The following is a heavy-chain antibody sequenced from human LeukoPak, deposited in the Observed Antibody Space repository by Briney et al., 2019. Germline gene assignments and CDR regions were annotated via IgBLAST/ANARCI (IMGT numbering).Heavy chain of an antibody. V-gene: IGHV3-48*01. CDR1: GFTFSSYS. D-gene: IGHD1-26*01. CDR2: ISSSSSTI. CDR3: ARDSPPTYSGSYYTSLFWFDP. Sequence: GGSLRLSCAASGFTFSSYSMNWVRQAPGKGLEWVSYISSSSSTIYYADSVKGRFTISRDNAKNSLYLQMNSLRAEDTAVYYCARDSPPTYSGSYYTSLFWFDPWGQGTLVTVSS. J-gene: IGHJ5*02.